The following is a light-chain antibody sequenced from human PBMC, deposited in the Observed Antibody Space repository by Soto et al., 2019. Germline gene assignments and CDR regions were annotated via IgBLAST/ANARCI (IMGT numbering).Light chain of an antibody. CDR2: EVS. CDR3: SSYAGSTLYV. Sequence: QSALTQPPSASGSPGQSVTISCTGTSSDVGGYNSVSWYQQHPGKAPKLMIYEVSKRPSGVPDRFSGSKSGNTASLTVSGLQAEDEADYYCSSYAGSTLYVFGTGTKLTVL. CDR1: SSDVGGYNS. V-gene: IGLV2-8*01. J-gene: IGLJ1*01.